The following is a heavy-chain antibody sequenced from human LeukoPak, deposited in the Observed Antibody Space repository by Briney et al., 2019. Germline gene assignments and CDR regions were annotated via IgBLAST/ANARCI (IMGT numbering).Heavy chain of an antibody. CDR3: ARAMITFGGVIEGFDY. D-gene: IGHD3-16*02. V-gene: IGHV4-59*01. CDR1: GGSISSYY. J-gene: IGHJ4*02. Sequence: PSETLSPTCTVSGGSISSYYWSWIRQPPGKGLEWIGYIYYSGSTNYNPSLKSRVTISVDTSKNQFSLKLSSVTAADTAVYYCARAMITFGGVIEGFDYWGQGTQVTVSS. CDR2: IYYSGST.